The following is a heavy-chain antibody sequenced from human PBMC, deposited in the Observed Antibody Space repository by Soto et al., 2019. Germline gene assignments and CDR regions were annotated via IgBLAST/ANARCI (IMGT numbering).Heavy chain of an antibody. CDR2: VHHSWGS. CDR3: ARQGFGPLHGLVDV. V-gene: IGHV4-59*08. D-gene: IGHD3-10*01. Sequence: QVQLQESGPGLVKPSETLSLSCTVSGGSISSYYWSWFRQSPGKRMEWIGYVHHSWGSSYNPSLQIRVAISLDTSKSQFSLKVTSATATDTAVYYCARQGFGPLHGLVDVWGQGTTVTVSS. J-gene: IGHJ6*02. CDR1: GGSISSYY.